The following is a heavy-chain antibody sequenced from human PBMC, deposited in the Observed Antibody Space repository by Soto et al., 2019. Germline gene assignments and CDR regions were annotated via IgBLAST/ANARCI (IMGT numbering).Heavy chain of an antibody. Sequence: QVQLVESGGGVVQPGRSLRLSCAASGFTFSSYAMHWVRQAPGKGLEWVAVISYDGSNKYYADSVKGRFTISRDNSKNTLYLQMNSLRAEDTAVYYSARGQTYYYYGMDVWGQGTTVTVSS. CDR3: ARGQTYYYYGMDV. J-gene: IGHJ6*02. V-gene: IGHV3-30-3*01. CDR2: ISYDGSNK. CDR1: GFTFSSYA.